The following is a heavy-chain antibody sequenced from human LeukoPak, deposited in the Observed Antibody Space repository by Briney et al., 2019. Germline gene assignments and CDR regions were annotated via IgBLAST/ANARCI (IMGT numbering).Heavy chain of an antibody. CDR1: GFTVSTNY. CDR3: ARDIPTYSLYEAGRWDAFDI. CDR2: IKQDGSEK. D-gene: IGHD2-21*01. J-gene: IGHJ3*02. Sequence: GGSLRLSCAASGFTVSTNYMSWVRQAPGKGPEWVANIKQDGSEKYYVGSVKGRFTISRDNAKNSLYLQMNSLRAEDTAVYYCARDIPTYSLYEAGRWDAFDIWGQGTMVTVSS. V-gene: IGHV3-7*01.